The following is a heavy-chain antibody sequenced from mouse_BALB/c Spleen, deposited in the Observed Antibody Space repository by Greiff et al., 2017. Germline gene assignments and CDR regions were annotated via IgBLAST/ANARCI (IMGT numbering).Heavy chain of an antibody. V-gene: IGHV3-1*02. CDR2: IHYSGST. CDR1: GYSITSGYS. D-gene: IGHD1-1*01. Sequence: EVQLQESGPDLVKPSQSLSLTCTVTGYSITSGYSWHWIRQFPGNKLEWMGYIHYSGSTNYNPSLKSRISITRDTSKNQFFLQLNSVTTEDTATYYCARLSPYYYGSSYFDYWGQGTTLTVSS. J-gene: IGHJ2*01. CDR3: ARLSPYYYGSSYFDY.